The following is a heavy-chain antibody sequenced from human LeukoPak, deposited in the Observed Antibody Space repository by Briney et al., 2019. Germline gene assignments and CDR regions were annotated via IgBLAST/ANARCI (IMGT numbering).Heavy chain of an antibody. CDR1: GDSISSYY. V-gene: IGHV4-4*07. D-gene: IGHD3-10*01. CDR2: IYASGST. CDR3: ARSGSGSYGPVDY. J-gene: IGHJ4*02. Sequence: SETLSLTCTVSGDSISSYYWSWIRQPAGKGLEWIGRIYASGSTNYNPSLKSRVTMSVDTSKNQFSLKLTSVIAADTAVYYCARSGSGSYGPVDYWGQGTLVTVSS.